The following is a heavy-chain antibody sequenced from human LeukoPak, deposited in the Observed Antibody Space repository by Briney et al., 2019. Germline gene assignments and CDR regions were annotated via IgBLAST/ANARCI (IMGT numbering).Heavy chain of an antibody. Sequence: GASVKVSCKLSGYTLTELSMHWVRQAPGKGLEWVANIKNDGSEKYYVDSVKGRFSISRDSAKNSLYLQMNSLRADDTAVYYCARSPTYYDFWSGYKFIDYWGQGTLVTVSS. D-gene: IGHD3-3*01. CDR3: ARSPTYYDFWSGYKFIDY. CDR2: IKNDGSEK. CDR1: GYTLTELS. V-gene: IGHV3-7*01. J-gene: IGHJ4*02.